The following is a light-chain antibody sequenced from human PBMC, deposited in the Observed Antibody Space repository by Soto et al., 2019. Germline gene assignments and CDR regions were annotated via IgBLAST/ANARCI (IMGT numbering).Light chain of an antibody. V-gene: IGLV1-44*01. CDR1: SSNIGRNT. CDR3: AAWDDSLSAYV. J-gene: IGLJ1*01. CDR2: SNN. Sequence: QSVLTQPPSPSGTPGQRVTISCSGSSSNIGRNTVNWYQQLPGTAPKLLIHSNNQRPSGVPARFSGSKSGTSASLAISGLQSEDEADYYCAAWDDSLSAYVFGTGTKLTVL.